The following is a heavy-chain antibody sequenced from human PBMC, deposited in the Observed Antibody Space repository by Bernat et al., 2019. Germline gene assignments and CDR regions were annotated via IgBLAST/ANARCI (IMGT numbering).Heavy chain of an antibody. CDR3: AVAPYY. V-gene: IGHV4-39*01. Sequence: QLQLQGSGPGLVKPSETLSLTCTVSGGSISSGNYYWGWIRQPPGKGLEWIGSLYNSGTTYSNPSLKSRVTISVDTSTTQFSLKVNSVTAADTAVYSCAVAPYYWGQGTLVTVSS. J-gene: IGHJ4*02. CDR2: LYNSGTT. CDR1: GGSISSGNYY.